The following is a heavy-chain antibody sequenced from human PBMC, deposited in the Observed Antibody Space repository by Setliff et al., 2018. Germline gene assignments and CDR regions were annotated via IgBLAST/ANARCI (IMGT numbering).Heavy chain of an antibody. CDR3: FGAGTCSY. V-gene: IGHV3-7*01. D-gene: IGHD3-10*01. Sequence: LGGSLSLSCTASGLSYINDWVSWVRQAPGKGLEWLASINPHGSEKYYADSVKGRFTISRDNAKNSLSLQMNNLRSEDTAVYYCFGAGTCSYWGQGTLVTVSS. CDR1: GLSYINDW. J-gene: IGHJ4*02. CDR2: INPHGSEK.